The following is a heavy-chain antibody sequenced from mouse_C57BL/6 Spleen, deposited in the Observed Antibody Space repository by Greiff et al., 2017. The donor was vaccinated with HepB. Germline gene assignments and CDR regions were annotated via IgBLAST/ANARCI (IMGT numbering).Heavy chain of an antibody. CDR3: AREGDGYYRCFAY. Sequence: QVQLQQSGAELVRPGASVKLSCKASGYTFTDYYINWVKQRPGQGLEWIARIYPGSGNTYYNEKFKGKATLTAEKSSSTAYMQLSSLTSEDSAVYFCAREGDGYYRCFAYWGQGTLVTVSA. CDR2: IYPGSGNT. CDR1: GYTFTDYY. D-gene: IGHD2-3*01. J-gene: IGHJ3*01. V-gene: IGHV1-76*01.